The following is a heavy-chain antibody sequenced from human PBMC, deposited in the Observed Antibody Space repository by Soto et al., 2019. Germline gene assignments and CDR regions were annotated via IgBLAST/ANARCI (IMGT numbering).Heavy chain of an antibody. CDR1: GGTFSSYA. Sequence: SVKVSCKASGGTFSSYAISWVRQAPGQGLEWMGGIIPIFGTANYAQKFQGRVTITADKSTSTAYMELSSLRSEDTAVYYCARDISRARSYDSSGSTLGSTYWFDPWGQGTLVTVSS. V-gene: IGHV1-69*06. CDR3: ARDISRARSYDSSGSTLGSTYWFDP. CDR2: IIPIFGTA. J-gene: IGHJ5*02. D-gene: IGHD3-22*01.